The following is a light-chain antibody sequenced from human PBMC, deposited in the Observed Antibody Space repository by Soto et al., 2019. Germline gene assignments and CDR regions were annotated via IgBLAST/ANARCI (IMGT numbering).Light chain of an antibody. J-gene: IGKJ5*01. V-gene: IGKV3-15*01. CDR2: GAS. CDR1: QSVSSN. Sequence: EIVMTQSPATLSVSPGERATLSCRASQSVSSNLAWYQQKPGQAPRLLIYGASTRATGIPARFSGSGSGTEFTLTISSLQSEDFAVYYCQQYNNWPPLAAITFGQGTRLEIK. CDR3: QQYNNWPPLAAIT.